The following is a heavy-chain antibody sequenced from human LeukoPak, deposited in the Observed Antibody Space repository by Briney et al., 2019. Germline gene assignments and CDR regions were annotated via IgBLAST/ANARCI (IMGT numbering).Heavy chain of an antibody. CDR1: GFTFSSYA. Sequence: GGSLRLSCAASGFTFSSYAMHWVRQAPGKGLEWVAVISYDGSNKYYADSVKGRFTISRDNSKNTLYLQMNSLRAEDTAVYYCAKGVPSGSYAFDYWGQGTLVTVSS. CDR2: ISYDGSNK. J-gene: IGHJ4*02. V-gene: IGHV3-30-3*01. CDR3: AKGVPSGSYAFDY. D-gene: IGHD1-26*01.